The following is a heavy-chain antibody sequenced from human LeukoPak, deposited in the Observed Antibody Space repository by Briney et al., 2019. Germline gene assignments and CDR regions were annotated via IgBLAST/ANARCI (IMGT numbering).Heavy chain of an antibody. CDR3: ARASDVDAFDI. D-gene: IGHD2-21*02. CDR1: GGSTSSYY. Sequence: SETLSLTCTVSGGSTSSYYWSWIRQPPGKGLEWIGYIYYSGSTNYNPSLKSRVTISVDTSKNQFSLKLSSVTAADTAVYYCARASDVDAFDIWGQGTMVTVSS. J-gene: IGHJ3*02. V-gene: IGHV4-59*01. CDR2: IYYSGST.